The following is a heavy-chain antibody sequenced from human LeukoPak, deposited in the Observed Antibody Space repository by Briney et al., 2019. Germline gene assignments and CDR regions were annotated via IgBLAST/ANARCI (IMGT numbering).Heavy chain of an antibody. D-gene: IGHD3-22*01. CDR2: IHYTGST. V-gene: IGHV4-39*07. CDR3: ALGVYYDSNKDAFDI. J-gene: IGHJ3*02. Sequence: SSETLSLTCTVSGGSIYSSTYYWAWIRQPPGKGLEWIGNIHYTGSTHFNPSLKSRLTISVDTSKNQFSLKLSSVTAADTAVYYCALGVYYDSNKDAFDIWGQGTMVTVSS. CDR1: GGSIYSSTYY.